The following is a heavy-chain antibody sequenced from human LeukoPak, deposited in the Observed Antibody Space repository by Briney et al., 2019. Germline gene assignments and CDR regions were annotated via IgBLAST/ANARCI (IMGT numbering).Heavy chain of an antibody. D-gene: IGHD6-13*01. V-gene: IGHV4-39*01. CDR2: IFYSGST. Sequence: SETLSLTCTVSGGSTSSTSFYWAWIRQPPGKGLEWIGSIFYSGSTYYNPSLKSRVTMSVDTSKNQFSLRLSSVTAADTAVYYCARGDSSSWCGWLLDYWGQGTLVTVSS. CDR1: GGSTSSTSFY. J-gene: IGHJ4*02. CDR3: ARGDSSSWCGWLLDY.